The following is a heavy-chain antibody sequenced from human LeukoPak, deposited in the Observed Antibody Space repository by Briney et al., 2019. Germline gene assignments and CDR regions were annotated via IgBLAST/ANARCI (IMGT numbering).Heavy chain of an antibody. CDR1: GFTFNDYW. CDR2: INTDGSRI. CDR3: AKEPTFGVRGVNDAFDV. Sequence: GGSLRLSCAASGFTFNDYWMHWVRQAPGQGLVWVSRINTDGSRIYYADSVKGRFTISRDNSKNTLFLQMNSLRAEDAAVYYCAKEPTFGVRGVNDAFDVWGQGTMVIVSS. J-gene: IGHJ3*01. D-gene: IGHD3-10*01. V-gene: IGHV3-74*01.